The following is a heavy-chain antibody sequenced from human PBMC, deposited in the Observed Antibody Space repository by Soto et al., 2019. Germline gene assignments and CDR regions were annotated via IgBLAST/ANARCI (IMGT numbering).Heavy chain of an antibody. V-gene: IGHV1-18*01. CDR1: GYTFTSYG. CDR2: ISAYNGNT. J-gene: IGHJ6*03. Sequence: GASVKVSCKASGYTFTSYGISWVRQAPGQGLEWMGWISAYNGNTSYAQKLQGRVTMTTDTSTSTAYMELRSLRSDDTAVYYCARIYYDFWSGPTRGGYYYYYMDVWGKGTTVTVSS. D-gene: IGHD3-3*01. CDR3: ARIYYDFWSGPTRGGYYYYYMDV.